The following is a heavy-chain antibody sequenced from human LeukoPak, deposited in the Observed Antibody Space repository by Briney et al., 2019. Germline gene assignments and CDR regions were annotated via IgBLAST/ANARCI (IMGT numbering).Heavy chain of an antibody. Sequence: GGSLRLSCAASGFTFSSYSMNWVRRAPGKGLEWVPSISISSSYIYYADSVKGRFTISRDNAKNSLYLQMNSLRAEDTAVYYCARASGVLRFLLNAFDIWGQGTMVTVSS. CDR2: ISISSSYI. CDR1: GFTFSSYS. CDR3: ARASGVLRFLLNAFDI. D-gene: IGHD3-3*01. J-gene: IGHJ3*02. V-gene: IGHV3-21*01.